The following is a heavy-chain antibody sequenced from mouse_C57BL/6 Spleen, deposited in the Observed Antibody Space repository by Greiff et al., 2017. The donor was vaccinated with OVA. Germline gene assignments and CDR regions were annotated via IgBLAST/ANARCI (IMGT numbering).Heavy chain of an antibody. CDR1: GFTFSDYG. J-gene: IGHJ4*01. Sequence: EVMLVESGGGLVKPGGSLKLSCAASGFTFSDYGLHWVRQAPEKGLEWVAYISSGSSTIYYADTVKGRFPISRDNAKNTLFLQMTSLRSEDTAMYYCAKSLVRYAMDYWGQGTSVTVSS. V-gene: IGHV5-17*01. CDR3: AKSLVRYAMDY. D-gene: IGHD2-13*01. CDR2: ISSGSSTI.